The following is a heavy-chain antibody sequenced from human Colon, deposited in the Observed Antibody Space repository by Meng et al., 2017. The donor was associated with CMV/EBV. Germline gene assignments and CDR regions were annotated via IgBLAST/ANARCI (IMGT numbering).Heavy chain of an antibody. D-gene: IGHD2/OR15-2a*01. CDR2: IYHSGST. CDR1: GGSISSSNW. Sequence: SETLSLTCAVSGGSISSSNWWSWVRQPPGKGLEWIGEIYHSGSTNYNPSLKSRVTISVDKSKNQFSLKLSSVTAADTAVYYCARQDFVIVRAAFNWFDPWGQGTLVTVSS. J-gene: IGHJ5*02. CDR3: ARQDFVIVRAAFNWFDP. V-gene: IGHV4-4*02.